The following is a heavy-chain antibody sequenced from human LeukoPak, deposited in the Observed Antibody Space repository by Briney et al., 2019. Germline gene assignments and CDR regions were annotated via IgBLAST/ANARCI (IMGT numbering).Heavy chain of an antibody. J-gene: IGHJ4*02. CDR2: IYHSGST. V-gene: IGHV4-38-2*01. CDR1: GYSISSGYY. CDR3: ARRWGWYFDY. D-gene: IGHD3-16*01. Sequence: SETLSLTCAVSGYSISSGYYWGWIRQPPGKGLGWIGSIYHSGSTYYNPSLKSRVTISVDTSKNQFSLKLSSVTAADTAVYYCARRWGWYFDYWGQGTLVTVSS.